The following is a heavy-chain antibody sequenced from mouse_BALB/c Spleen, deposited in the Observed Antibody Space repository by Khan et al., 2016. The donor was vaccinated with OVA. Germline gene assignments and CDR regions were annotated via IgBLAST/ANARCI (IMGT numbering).Heavy chain of an antibody. V-gene: IGHV1-80*01. D-gene: IGHD2-14*01. CDR2: IYPGDGDT. J-gene: IGHJ3*01. Sequence: QVQLKQSGAELVRPGSSVKISCKASGYAFSNYWMNWVKQRPGQGLEWIGQIYPGDGDTSFNGKFRGKATLTADKSSSTAYMQRSCLTSEDSAGYVCARSGYDYVAYWGQGTLVTVSA. CDR1: GYAFSNYW. CDR3: ARSGYDYVAY.